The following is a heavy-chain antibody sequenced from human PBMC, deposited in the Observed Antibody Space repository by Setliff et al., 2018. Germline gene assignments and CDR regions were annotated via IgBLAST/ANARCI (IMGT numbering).Heavy chain of an antibody. CDR2: IHYSGTT. CDR1: GGSSSSHY. J-gene: IGHJ4*02. V-gene: IGHV4-59*11. Sequence: SDTLSLTCTVSGGSSSSHYWSWIRPPPGKGLEWIGYIHYSGTTNYNPSLKSRVIMSVDASKNQVSLKLNSVTAADTAVYYCAKGGTYRYFDFWGQGALVTVAS. CDR3: AKGGTYRYFDF. D-gene: IGHD1-26*01.